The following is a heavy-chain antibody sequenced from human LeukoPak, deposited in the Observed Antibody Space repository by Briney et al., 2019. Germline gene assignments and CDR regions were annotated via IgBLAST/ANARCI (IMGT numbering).Heavy chain of an antibody. CDR2: IKSKSDGGTI. V-gene: IGHV3-15*01. Sequence: GGSLRLSCAASGFSFSYAWMNWVRQAPGKGLEWVGRIKSKSDGGTIDYAAPVKGRFTISRDDSKNTLYLQIHSLKTEDTAVYYCASHAASGGSGVDYWGQGTLVTVSS. CDR1: GFSFSYAW. J-gene: IGHJ4*02. D-gene: IGHD3-10*01. CDR3: ASHAASGGSGVDY.